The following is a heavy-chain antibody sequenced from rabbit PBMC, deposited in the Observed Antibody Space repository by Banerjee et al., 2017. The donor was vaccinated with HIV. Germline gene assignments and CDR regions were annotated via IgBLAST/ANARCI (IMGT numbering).Heavy chain of an antibody. CDR3: ARAFHGSSGYKL. Sequence: QQQLEESGGGLVKPGGTLTLTCTASGFSFSTSYWICWVRQAPGKGLEWIACIDVGSSDNTYYASWAKGRFTISKTSSTTVTLQMTSLTAADTATYFCARAFHGSSGYKLWGQGTLVTVS. D-gene: IGHD1-1*01. CDR1: GFSFSTSYW. J-gene: IGHJ4*01. CDR2: IDVGSSDNT. V-gene: IGHV1S45*01.